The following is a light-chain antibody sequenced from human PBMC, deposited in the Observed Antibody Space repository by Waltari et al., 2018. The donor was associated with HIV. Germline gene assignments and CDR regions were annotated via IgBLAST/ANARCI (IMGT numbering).Light chain of an antibody. CDR1: SSDVGAYNL. J-gene: IGLJ2*01. V-gene: IGLV2-23*02. CDR2: EVT. CDR3: CSYTGTGVV. Sequence: QSALTQPASVSGSPGQSITISCTGTSSDVGAYNLVSWYQQHAGKAPTRMIFEVTQRPSGVSDRFSGSRSGNTASLTISGLQADDEGDYYCCSYTGTGVVFGGGTKLTVL.